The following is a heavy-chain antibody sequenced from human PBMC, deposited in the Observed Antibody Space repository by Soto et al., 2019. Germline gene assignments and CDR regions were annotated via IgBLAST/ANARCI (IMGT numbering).Heavy chain of an antibody. CDR2: IYYSGST. Sequence: PSETLSLTCTVSGGSISSGGYYWSWIRQHPGKGLEWIGYIYYSGSTYYNPSLKSRVTISVDTSKNQFSLKLSPVTAADTAVYYCARLYYSESSGYYPSGANWLDPWGRGTLVAVCS. J-gene: IGHJ5*02. CDR1: GGSISSGGYY. V-gene: IGHV4-31*03. D-gene: IGHD3-22*01. CDR3: ARLYYSESSGYYPSGANWLDP.